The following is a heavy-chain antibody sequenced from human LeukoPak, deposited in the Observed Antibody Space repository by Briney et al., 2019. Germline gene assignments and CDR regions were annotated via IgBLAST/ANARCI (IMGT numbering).Heavy chain of an antibody. J-gene: IGHJ5*02. Sequence: SETLSLTCTVSGGSISSYYLSWIRQTAGKGLEWIGRMYSSGSNYNPSLKSRVTMSIDTSTNQLSLKLSSVTAADTAVYYCARDSGTTGEVKFDPWGQGTLVTVSS. V-gene: IGHV4-4*07. D-gene: IGHD3-10*01. CDR2: MYSSGS. CDR1: GGSISSYY. CDR3: ARDSGTTGEVKFDP.